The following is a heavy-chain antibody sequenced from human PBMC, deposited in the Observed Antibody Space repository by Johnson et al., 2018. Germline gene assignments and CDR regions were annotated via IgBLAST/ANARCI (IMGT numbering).Heavy chain of an antibody. V-gene: IGHV3-11*01. CDR1: GFTFNDYY. D-gene: IGHD2-2*01. CDR2: IRGSGTTI. J-gene: IGHJ6*02. Sequence: VQLVESGGGLVKPGGSLRLPCVASGFTFNDYYMTWIRQAPGKGLEWISYIRGSGTTIFYAASGKGRFTISRDNAKNSLSRQMNSLGAEDTAVYFCARGYCSSVVFAPPHPYYCMDVWGQGTTVTVSS. CDR3: ARGYCSSVVFAPPHPYYCMDV.